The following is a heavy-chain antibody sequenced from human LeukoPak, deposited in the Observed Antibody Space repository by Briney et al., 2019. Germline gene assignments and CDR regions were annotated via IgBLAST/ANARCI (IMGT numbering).Heavy chain of an antibody. V-gene: IGHV3-30-3*01. CDR2: ISNDGNNK. CDR3: ARTTGYSSGWDHYFYSGLDV. J-gene: IGHJ6*02. CDR1: GFTFSRSA. D-gene: IGHD6-25*01. Sequence: GGSLRLSCAASGFTFSRSAIHWVRQAPGKGLEWVAVISNDGNNKNYADSVKGRFTISRDNSKNTLSLQMNSLRTEDTAVYYCARTTGYSSGWDHYFYSGLDVWGQGTTVTVSS.